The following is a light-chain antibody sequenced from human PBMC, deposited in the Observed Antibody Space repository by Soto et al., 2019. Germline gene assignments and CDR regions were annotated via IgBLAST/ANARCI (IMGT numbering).Light chain of an antibody. CDR2: EAS. CDR3: QQYNSYPLA. Sequence: DIQMTQSPSTLSASAGDRVTITCRASQSIGPSLAWYQQRPGKAPKLLIHEASTLESGIPSRFRGSGSETEFTLTISRLQPDDLATYYCQQYNSYPLAFGGGTKVEI. CDR1: QSIGPS. V-gene: IGKV1-5*03. J-gene: IGKJ4*01.